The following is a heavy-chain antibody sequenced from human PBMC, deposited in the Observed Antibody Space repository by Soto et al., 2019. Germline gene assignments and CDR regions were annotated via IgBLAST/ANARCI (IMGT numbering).Heavy chain of an antibody. V-gene: IGHV4-39*01. CDR2: IYYSGST. Sequence: PSETLSLTCTVSGGSISSSSYYWGWIRQPPGKGLEWIGSIYYSGSTYYNPSLKSRVTISVDTSKNQFSLKLSSVTAADTAVYYCARHLPDSLVLWLRLRGAFDYWGQGTLVTVSS. CDR3: ARHLPDSLVLWLRLRGAFDY. D-gene: IGHD5-12*01. CDR1: GGSISSSSYY. J-gene: IGHJ4*02.